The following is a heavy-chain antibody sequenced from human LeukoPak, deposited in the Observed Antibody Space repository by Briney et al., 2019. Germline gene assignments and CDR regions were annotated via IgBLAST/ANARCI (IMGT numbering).Heavy chain of an antibody. D-gene: IGHD3-10*01. Sequence: GSLRLSCAASGFPFSSYSMNWVRQAPGKGLEWVSSISSSSSYIYYADSVKGRFTISRDNAKNSLYLQMNSLRAEDTAVYYCANGVGYYGSGRNDAFDIWGQGTMVTVSS. CDR1: GFPFSSYS. J-gene: IGHJ3*02. CDR3: ANGVGYYGSGRNDAFDI. V-gene: IGHV3-21*01. CDR2: ISSSSSYI.